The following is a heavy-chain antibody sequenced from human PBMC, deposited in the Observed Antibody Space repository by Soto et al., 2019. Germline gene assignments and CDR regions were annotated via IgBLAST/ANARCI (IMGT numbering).Heavy chain of an antibody. CDR2: IYYTGNT. D-gene: IGHD1-1*01. CDR1: GGSISSGGTGSY. CDR3: ASGHDAYKVRY. J-gene: IGHJ4*02. Sequence: QVQLQESGPGLVKPSQTLSLTCTVSGGSISSGGTGSYWTWIRQLPGKGLEWIGYIYYTGNTYYTPSLKSRPTKSIDTSKNQFSLKLTSVTAADTAVYFCASGHDAYKVRYWGQGTLVTISS. V-gene: IGHV4-31*03.